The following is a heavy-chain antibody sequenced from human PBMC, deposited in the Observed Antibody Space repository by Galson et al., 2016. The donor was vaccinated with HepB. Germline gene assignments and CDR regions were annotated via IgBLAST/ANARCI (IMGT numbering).Heavy chain of an antibody. Sequence: SLRLSCAASGFTFGSYAMTWVRQAPGKGLEWVSSITGSTGVTYYADSVRGRSTISRDNSKNTLYLQMKSLRAEDTALYYCAKDRASVPDAFDIWGQGTVVTVSS. D-gene: IGHD2-2*01. V-gene: IGHV3-23*01. CDR2: ITGSTGVT. J-gene: IGHJ3*02. CDR1: GFTFGSYA. CDR3: AKDRASVPDAFDI.